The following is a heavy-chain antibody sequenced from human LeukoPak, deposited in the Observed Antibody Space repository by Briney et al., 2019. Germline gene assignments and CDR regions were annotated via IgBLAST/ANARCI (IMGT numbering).Heavy chain of an antibody. CDR3: AKDPNIVVVPAAIPDYYYYYYMDV. CDR1: GFTFSTSN. V-gene: IGHV3-48*01. D-gene: IGHD2-2*01. Sequence: GGSLRLSCAASGFTFSTSNMNWVRQAPGKGLEWISYISSRSSTIYYADSVKGRFTISRDNSKNTLYLQMNSLRAEDTAVYYCAKDPNIVVVPAAIPDYYYYYYMDVWGKGTTVTVSS. J-gene: IGHJ6*03. CDR2: ISSRSSTI.